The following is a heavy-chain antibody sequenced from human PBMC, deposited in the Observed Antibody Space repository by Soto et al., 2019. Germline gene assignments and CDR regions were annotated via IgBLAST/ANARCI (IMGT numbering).Heavy chain of an antibody. CDR2: ISPYNGNT. J-gene: IGHJ4*02. CDR3: FIDTRFYFDCSGQHY. Sequence: ASVKVSCKASGYTFTSHDISWVRQAPGQGLEWMGWISPYNGNTNYAQRLQGRVTMTADTSTSTAYMELRSLRSDDTAVYYCFIDTRFYFDCSGQHYXGQGTLVTVSS. V-gene: IGHV1-18*01. CDR1: GYTFTSHD. D-gene: IGHD3-22*01.